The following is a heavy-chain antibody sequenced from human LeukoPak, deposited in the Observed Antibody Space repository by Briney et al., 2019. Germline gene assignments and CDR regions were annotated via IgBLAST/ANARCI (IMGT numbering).Heavy chain of an antibody. D-gene: IGHD3-22*01. V-gene: IGHV3-20*04. CDR1: GFTFDDYG. Sequence: GGSLRLSCAAPGFTFDDYGMSWVRQVPGKGLEWVSGINWNGGSTGYADSVKGRFTISRDNAKNSLFLQMNSLRAEDTAFYYCASGCGSGYYYFVYWGQGTLVTVSS. CDR3: ASGCGSGYYYFVY. J-gene: IGHJ4*02. CDR2: INWNGGST.